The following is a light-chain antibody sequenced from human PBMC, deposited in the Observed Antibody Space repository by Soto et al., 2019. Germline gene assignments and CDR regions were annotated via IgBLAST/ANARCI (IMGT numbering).Light chain of an antibody. Sequence: QSALTQPPSASGSPGQSVTLSCTGTSSDVGGYNYVSWYQQHPGKAPKLMIYGVSKRPSGVPDRFSGSKSGNTASLTVSGLQAEDEADYYCSSYAGSNTYVVFGGGTKLTVL. CDR2: GVS. J-gene: IGLJ2*01. CDR3: SSYAGSNTYVV. V-gene: IGLV2-8*01. CDR1: SSDVGGYNY.